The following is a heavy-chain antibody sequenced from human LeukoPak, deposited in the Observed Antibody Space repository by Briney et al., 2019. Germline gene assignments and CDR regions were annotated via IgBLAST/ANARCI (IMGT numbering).Heavy chain of an antibody. J-gene: IGHJ4*02. CDR2: INHSGST. CDR3: TRHFWFGQLNF. Sequence: PSETLSLTCAVYGGSFSGCYWSWIRQPPGKGLEGIGEINHSGSTNYNPSLKSRVTISVDTSKNQFSLKLSSVTAADTAVYYCTRHFWFGQLNFWGRGILVAVSP. V-gene: IGHV4-34*01. CDR1: GGSFSGCY. D-gene: IGHD3-10*01.